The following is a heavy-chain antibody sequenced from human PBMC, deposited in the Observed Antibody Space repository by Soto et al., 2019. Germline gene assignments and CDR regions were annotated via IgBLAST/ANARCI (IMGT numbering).Heavy chain of an antibody. CDR3: ARPHDYIWGSHRTIESYAMDV. Sequence: SVKFSCKASGYTLTSYDSNWVRQAPGQGLEWMGWMNPNSGRTAYAQNFQGRVTMTRSTSISTAYMELSSLRSEDTAVYYCARPHDYIWGSHRTIESYAMDVWGQGTTVTLSS. CDR2: MNPNSGRT. V-gene: IGHV1-8*01. D-gene: IGHD3-16*02. CDR1: GYTLTSYD. J-gene: IGHJ6*02.